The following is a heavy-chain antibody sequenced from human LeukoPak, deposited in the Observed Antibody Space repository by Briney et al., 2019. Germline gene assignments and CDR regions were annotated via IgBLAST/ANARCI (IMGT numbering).Heavy chain of an antibody. CDR2: ISFDGNII. CDR1: GFMFSDYG. V-gene: IGHV3-30*18. Sequence: GGSLRLSCAASGFMFSDYGMYWVRHAPGKGLEWVAVISFDGNIIKYADSVKGRFTVSRDNSKNTVYLQMNYLRAEDTAMYYCAKDQDGSGIYDYWGQGTLVTVSS. D-gene: IGHD3-10*01. J-gene: IGHJ4*02. CDR3: AKDQDGSGIYDY.